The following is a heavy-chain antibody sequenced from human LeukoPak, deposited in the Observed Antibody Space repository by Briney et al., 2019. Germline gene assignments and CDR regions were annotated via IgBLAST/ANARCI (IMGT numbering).Heavy chain of an antibody. D-gene: IGHD3-22*01. CDR2: ISGSGGST. J-gene: IGHJ4*02. V-gene: IGHV3-23*01. CDR1: GFAFSSYA. CDR3: AKDQAYYNDSSGYYYLDY. Sequence: GGSLRLSCAASGFAFSSYAMSWVRQAPGKGLEWVSAISGSGGSTYYADSVKGRFTISRDNSKNTLYLQMNSLRAEDTAVYYCAKDQAYYNDSSGYYYLDYWGQGTLVTVSS.